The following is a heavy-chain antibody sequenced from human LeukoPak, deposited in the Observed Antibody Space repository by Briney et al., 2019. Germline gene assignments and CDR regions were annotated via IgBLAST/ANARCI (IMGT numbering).Heavy chain of an antibody. J-gene: IGHJ6*03. D-gene: IGHD3-16*01. Sequence: SETLSLTCTVSGGSISSYYWSWIRQPPGKGLEWIGYIYYSGSTSYKPSLKSRVTISVDTSMNQFSLKLRSVTAADTAVYYCARETSQKGAHYMDVWGKGTTVTISS. CDR3: ARETSQKGAHYMDV. V-gene: IGHV4-59*01. CDR2: IYYSGST. CDR1: GGSISSYY.